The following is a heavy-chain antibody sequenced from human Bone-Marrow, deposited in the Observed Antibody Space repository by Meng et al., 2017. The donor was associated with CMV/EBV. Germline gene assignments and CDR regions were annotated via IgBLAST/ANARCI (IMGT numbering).Heavy chain of an antibody. CDR3: ARDDNSGYSVY. CDR2: IYHSGST. V-gene: IGHV4-38-2*02. Sequence: SEPLSLTCTVSGYSINSGDYWGWIRRPPGKGLEWIGSIYHSGSTSYNQSLKSRVTISVDTSKNQFSLKLNSVTAADTAVYYCARDDNSGYSVYWGQGTLVTVSS. CDR1: GYSINSGDY. D-gene: IGHD3-22*01. J-gene: IGHJ4*02.